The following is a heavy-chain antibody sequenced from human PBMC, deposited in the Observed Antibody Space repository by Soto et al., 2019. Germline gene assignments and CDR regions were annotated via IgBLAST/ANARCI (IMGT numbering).Heavy chain of an antibody. CDR1: GFPFGANW. Sequence: EVKGGGSGGALFKPGGSLSLSCAAPGFPFGANWMPWVRQLPGKGPVWVSRISGDASSTSYADSVKGRFTISRDSAKNTVYLQMDSLRVEDTAVYYCTRGGTRTTYWGLFDSWGQGTLVTVSS. D-gene: IGHD7-27*01. CDR2: ISGDASST. V-gene: IGHV3-74*01. J-gene: IGHJ4*02. CDR3: TRGGTRTTYWGLFDS.